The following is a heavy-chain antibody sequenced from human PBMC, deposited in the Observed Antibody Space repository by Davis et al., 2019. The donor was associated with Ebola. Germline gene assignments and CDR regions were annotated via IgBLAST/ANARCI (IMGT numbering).Heavy chain of an antibody. V-gene: IGHV4-59*01. CDR3: ARGVGATLYYYCAMDV. Sequence: GSLRLSCTVSGGSISSYYWSWIRQPPGKGLEWIGYIYYSGSTNYNPSLKSRVTISVDTSKNQFSLKLSSVTAADTAVYYCARGVGATLYYYCAMDVWGQGTTVTVSS. CDR2: IYYSGST. J-gene: IGHJ6*02. D-gene: IGHD1-26*01. CDR1: GGSISSYY.